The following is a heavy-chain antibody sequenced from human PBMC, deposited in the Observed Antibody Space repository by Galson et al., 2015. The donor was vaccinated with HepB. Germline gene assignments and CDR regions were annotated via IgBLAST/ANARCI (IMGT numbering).Heavy chain of an antibody. D-gene: IGHD2-2*01. J-gene: IGHJ6*03. Sequence: SVKVSCKASGDTFSSYAISWVRQAPGQGLEWMGVIIPIFGTASYAQKFQGRVTITADESTSTAYMELSSLRSEDTAVYYCARGCSSTSCLYYYSYMHVWGTGTTFTASS. V-gene: IGHV1-69*13. CDR2: IIPIFGTA. CDR1: GDTFSSYA. CDR3: ARGCSSTSCLYYYSYMHV.